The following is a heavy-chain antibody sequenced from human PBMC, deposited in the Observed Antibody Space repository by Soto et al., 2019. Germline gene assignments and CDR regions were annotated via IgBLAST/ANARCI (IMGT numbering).Heavy chain of an antibody. D-gene: IGHD3-22*01. V-gene: IGHV4-59*01. CDR1: GASISSSY. J-gene: IGHJ3*02. Sequence: QVQLQESGPGLVKPSETLSLTCTVSGASISSSYWSWIRQSPGKGLEWIGYVYYSGSTNYNPSLKSRVTISVDTSKHQFSLKLSSVTAADTAVYYCARGYYDSRGQSNTFDIWGQGTMVTVSS. CDR2: VYYSGST. CDR3: ARGYYDSRGQSNTFDI.